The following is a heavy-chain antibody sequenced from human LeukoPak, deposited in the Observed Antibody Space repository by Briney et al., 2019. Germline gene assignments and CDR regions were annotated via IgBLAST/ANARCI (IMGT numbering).Heavy chain of an antibody. CDR1: GYTFTSYA. Sequence: GASVKVSCKASGYTFTSYAMNWVRQAPGQGLEWMGWINTNTGNPTYAQGFTGRFVFSLDTSVCTAYLQISSLKAEDTAVYYCASPNMYYDILTGYYWGQGTLVTVSS. J-gene: IGHJ4*02. V-gene: IGHV7-4-1*02. CDR2: INTNTGNP. D-gene: IGHD3-9*01. CDR3: ASPNMYYDILTGYY.